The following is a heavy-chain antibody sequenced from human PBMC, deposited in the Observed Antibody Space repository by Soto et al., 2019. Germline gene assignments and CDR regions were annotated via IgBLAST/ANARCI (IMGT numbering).Heavy chain of an antibody. CDR2: ISASGGST. Sequence: GGSLRLSCAASGFTFSSYAMSWVRQAPGKGLEWVSGISASGGSTYYADSVKGRFTISRDNFKDTMYLQMNSLRAEDTAIYYCPRSYSYGFGYWGQGTLVTVSS. CDR3: PRSYSYGFGY. J-gene: IGHJ4*02. CDR1: GFTFSSYA. V-gene: IGHV3-23*01. D-gene: IGHD5-18*01.